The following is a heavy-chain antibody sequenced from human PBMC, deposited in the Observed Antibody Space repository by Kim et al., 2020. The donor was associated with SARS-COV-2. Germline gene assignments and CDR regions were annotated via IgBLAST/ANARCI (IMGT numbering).Heavy chain of an antibody. CDR3: AKGPVREKNPLFDY. V-gene: IGHV3-33*06. J-gene: IGHJ4*02. Sequence: GGSLRLSCAASGFTFSSYGMHWVRQAPGKGLEWVAVIWYDGSNKYYADSVKGRFTISRDNSKNTLYLQMNSLRAEDTAVYYCAKGPVREKNPLFDYWGQGTLVTVSS. CDR2: IWYDGSNK. CDR1: GFTFSSYG.